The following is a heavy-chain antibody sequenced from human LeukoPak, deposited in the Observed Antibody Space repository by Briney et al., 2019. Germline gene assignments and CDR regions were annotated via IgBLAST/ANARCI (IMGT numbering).Heavy chain of an antibody. CDR3: AKSHGYSYGFDY. J-gene: IGHJ4*02. CDR1: GFTFSRYG. Sequence: PGGSLRLSYAASGFTFSRYGMHWVRQPPGKGLEWVAVISYDASNKYYADSVKGRFTITRDNSKNTLYLQMNSLRAEDTAVYYCAKSHGYSYGFDYWGQGTLVTVSS. V-gene: IGHV3-30*18. D-gene: IGHD5-18*01. CDR2: ISYDASNK.